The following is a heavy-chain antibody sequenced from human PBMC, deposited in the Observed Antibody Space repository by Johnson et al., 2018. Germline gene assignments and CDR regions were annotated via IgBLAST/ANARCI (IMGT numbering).Heavy chain of an antibody. CDR3: ARNRATYNNYKASDI. CDR1: EFTFSTYT. Sequence: VQLVQSGGGLVQPGGSLRLSCVASEFTFSTYTMNWVRQAPGRGLEWVSFISPASSTIHYADSVKGRFTTSRDNAKSSVYLQMTSLRDEDTAVYDCARNRATYNNYKASDIWGQGTMVTVSS. D-gene: IGHD3-10*01. CDR2: ISPASSTI. J-gene: IGHJ3*02. V-gene: IGHV3-48*02.